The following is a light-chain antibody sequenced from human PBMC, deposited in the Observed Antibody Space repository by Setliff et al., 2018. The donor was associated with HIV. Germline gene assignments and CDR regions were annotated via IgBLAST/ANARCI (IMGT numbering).Light chain of an antibody. CDR3: QVCDTSSDHYV. CDR2: DDS. CDR1: IIGRES. V-gene: IGLV3-21*03. Sequence: ELTQPPSVSVAPGKTARIPCGADIIGRESVHWYQQKPGQAPVLVVSDDSDRPSGIPERFSGSISGNTATLTITRVEAGDEADYYCQVCDTSSDHYVFGTGTKVTVL. J-gene: IGLJ1*01.